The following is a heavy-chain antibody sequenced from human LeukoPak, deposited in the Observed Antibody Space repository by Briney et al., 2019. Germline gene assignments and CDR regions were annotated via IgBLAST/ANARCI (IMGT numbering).Heavy chain of an antibody. CDR1: GGSISSGSYY. CDR2: IYTSGST. D-gene: IGHD6-6*01. CDR3: ARHSYSSSPYNWFDP. V-gene: IGHV4-61*02. J-gene: IGHJ5*02. Sequence: PSETLSLTCTVSGGSISSGSYYWSWIRQPAGKGLEWIGRIYTSGSTYYNPSLKSRVTISVDTSKNQFSLKLSSVTAADTAVYYCARHSYSSSPYNWFDPWGQGTLVTVSS.